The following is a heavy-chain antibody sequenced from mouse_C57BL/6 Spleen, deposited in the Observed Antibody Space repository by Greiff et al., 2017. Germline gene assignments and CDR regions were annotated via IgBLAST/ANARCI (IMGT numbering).Heavy chain of an antibody. CDR2: ISSGGSYT. Sequence: EVKLVESGGDLVKPGGSLKLSCAASGFTFSSYGMSWVRQTPDKRLEWVATISSGGSYTYYPDSVKGRFTISRDNAKNTLYLQMSSLKSEDTAMYYCARQRRLRRYFDVWGTGTTVTVSS. CDR1: GFTFSSYG. D-gene: IGHD2-2*01. CDR3: ARQRRLRRYFDV. J-gene: IGHJ1*03. V-gene: IGHV5-6*02.